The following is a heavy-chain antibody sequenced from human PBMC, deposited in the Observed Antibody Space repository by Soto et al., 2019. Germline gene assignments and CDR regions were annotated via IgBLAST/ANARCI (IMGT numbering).Heavy chain of an antibody. Sequence: QLQLQESGPGLVKPSETLSLTCTVSGGSISSSSYYWGWIRQAPGKGLEWIGRIYYSGSTYYNPSLKNRFTISVDRSRNQFSLKLSSVTAADTAVYYCARHIDYWGQGTLVTVSS. J-gene: IGHJ4*02. CDR1: GGSISSSSYY. CDR3: ARHIDY. CDR2: IYYSGST. V-gene: IGHV4-39*01.